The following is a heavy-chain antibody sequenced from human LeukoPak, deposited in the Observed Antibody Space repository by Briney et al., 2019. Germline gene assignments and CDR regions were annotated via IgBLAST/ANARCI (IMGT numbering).Heavy chain of an antibody. J-gene: IGHJ4*02. V-gene: IGHV1-18*01. CDR1: GYTFSNYG. CDR3: ARDPGDFYYGSGKNYFDY. Sequence: ASVKVSCKASGYTFSNYGISWVRQAPGQGLEWMGWISGYNGNTNYAQKLQGRVTMTTDTSTSTAYMELRSLRSDDTAVYYCARDPGDFYYGSGKNYFDYWGQGTLVTVSS. D-gene: IGHD3-10*01. CDR2: ISGYNGNT.